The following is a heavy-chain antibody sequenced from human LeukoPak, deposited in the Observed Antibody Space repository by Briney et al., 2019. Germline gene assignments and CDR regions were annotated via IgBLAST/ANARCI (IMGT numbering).Heavy chain of an antibody. D-gene: IGHD5-18*01. CDR1: GFTLSNYW. J-gene: IGHJ6*03. CDR3: ARDLYSYGFEGYYYYMDV. Sequence: GGSLRLSCAASGFTLSNYWMSWVRQTPGKGPEWVANIRPDGNEIYYVDSVKGRFTISRDNAKNSLYLQMNSLRAEDTAVYYCARDLYSYGFEGYYYYMDVWGKGTTVTVSS. V-gene: IGHV3-7*01. CDR2: IRPDGNEI.